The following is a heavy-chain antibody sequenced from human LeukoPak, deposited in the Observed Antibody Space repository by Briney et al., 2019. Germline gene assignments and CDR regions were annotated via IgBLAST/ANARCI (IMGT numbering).Heavy chain of an antibody. CDR2: ISSSSSYI. J-gene: IGHJ4*02. Sequence: PGGSLRLSGAASGFTFSSYSMNWVRQAPGKGLEWVSSISSSSSYIYYADSVKGRFTISRDNAKNSLYLQMNSLRAEDTAVYYCAREGSSSWTDHFDYWGQGTLVTVSS. CDR1: GFTFSSYS. V-gene: IGHV3-21*01. CDR3: AREGSSSWTDHFDY. D-gene: IGHD6-13*01.